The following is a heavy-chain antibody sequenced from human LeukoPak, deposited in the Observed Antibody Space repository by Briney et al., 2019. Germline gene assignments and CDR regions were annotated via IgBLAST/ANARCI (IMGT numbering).Heavy chain of an antibody. D-gene: IGHD3-22*01. J-gene: IGHJ4*02. Sequence: PGGSLRLSCAASGFTFSSYSMNWVRQAPGKGLEWASSISSSSSYIYYADSVKGRFTIFRDNAKNSLYLQMNSLRAEDTAVYYCARGGDRSGYYLDYWGQGTLVTVSS. CDR1: GFTFSSYS. CDR2: ISSSSSYI. CDR3: ARGGDRSGYYLDY. V-gene: IGHV3-21*01.